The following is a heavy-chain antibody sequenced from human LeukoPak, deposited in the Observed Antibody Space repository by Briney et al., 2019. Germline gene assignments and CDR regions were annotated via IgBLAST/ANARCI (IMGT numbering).Heavy chain of an antibody. D-gene: IGHD2-21*01. CDR1: GGSISSGGYY. V-gene: IGHV4-30-2*01. J-gene: IGHJ4*02. CDR2: IYHSGST. CDR3: ARKGPEHLPTYFDH. Sequence: SSETLSLTCTVSGGSISSGGYYWSWIRQPPGKGLEWIGYIYHSGSTYYNPSLSGRVAISLDKSRNHFTLMVTAVTAADTAFYYCARKGPEHLPTYFDHWGRGILVTVSS.